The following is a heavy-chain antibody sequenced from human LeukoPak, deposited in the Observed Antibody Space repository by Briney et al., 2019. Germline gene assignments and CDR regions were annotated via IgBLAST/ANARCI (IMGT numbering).Heavy chain of an antibody. J-gene: IGHJ4*02. CDR2: ISSSGSTI. Sequence: PGGSLRLSCAASGFTFSSHEMNWVRQAPGKGLERVSYISSSGSTIYYADSVKGRFTISRDNAKNSLYLQMNSLRAEDTAVYYCARDRDFLGSGWSNSFDYWGQGTLVTVSS. CDR3: ARDRDFLGSGWSNSFDY. V-gene: IGHV3-48*03. CDR1: GFTFSSHE. D-gene: IGHD6-19*01.